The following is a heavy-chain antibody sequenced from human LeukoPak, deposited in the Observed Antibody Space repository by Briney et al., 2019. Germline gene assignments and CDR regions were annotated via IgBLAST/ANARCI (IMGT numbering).Heavy chain of an antibody. CDR1: GFTFSSYW. D-gene: IGHD2-2*02. Sequence: PGGSLRLSCAASGFTFSSYWMSWVRQAPGKGLEWVANIKQDGSEKYYVDSVKGRFTISRDNAKNSLYLQMNSLRAEDTAVYYCARSPVVPAAIGEYFQHWGQGTLVTVSS. V-gene: IGHV3-7*01. CDR2: IKQDGSEK. CDR3: ARSPVVPAAIGEYFQH. J-gene: IGHJ1*01.